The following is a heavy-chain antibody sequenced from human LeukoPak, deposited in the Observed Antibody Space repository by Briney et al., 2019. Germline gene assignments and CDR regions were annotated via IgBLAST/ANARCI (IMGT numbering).Heavy chain of an antibody. Sequence: AGGSLRVSCAASGFTFSSYAMSWVRQAPGKGLEWVSAISDSGDYTYYADSVKGRFTISRDNSKNTLYLQMNSLRAEDTAAYYCAKDTSIGKYCTNGVCSPFDYWGQGTLVTVSS. D-gene: IGHD2-8*01. CDR1: GFTFSSYA. CDR3: AKDTSIGKYCTNGVCSPFDY. J-gene: IGHJ4*02. V-gene: IGHV3-23*01. CDR2: ISDSGDYT.